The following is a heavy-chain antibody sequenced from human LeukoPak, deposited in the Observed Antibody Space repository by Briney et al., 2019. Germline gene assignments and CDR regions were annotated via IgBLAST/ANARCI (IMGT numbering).Heavy chain of an antibody. J-gene: IGHJ4*02. CDR2: ISGSGGST. Sequence: GGSLRLPCAASGFTFSSHAMSWVRQAPGKGLEWVSAISGSGGSTYYADSVKGRFTISRDNSKNTLYLQMNSLRAEDTAVYYCAKFLPTHIVVANYYFDYWGQGTLVTVSS. D-gene: IGHD2-21*01. CDR1: GFTFSSHA. CDR3: AKFLPTHIVVANYYFDY. V-gene: IGHV3-23*01.